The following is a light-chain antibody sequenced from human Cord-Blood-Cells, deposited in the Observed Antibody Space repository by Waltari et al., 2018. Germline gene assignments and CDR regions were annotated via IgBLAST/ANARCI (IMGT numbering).Light chain of an antibody. CDR3: SSYAGSNNWV. V-gene: IGLV2-8*01. Sequence: QSALTQTPSASGSPGQSVTICCTGTSSDVGGCNSVSWYQQHPGKAPKLMIYEVSKRPSGVPDRFSGSKSGNTASLTVSGLQAEDEADYYCSSYAGSNNWVFGGGTKLTVL. CDR2: EVS. CDR1: SSDVGGCNS. J-gene: IGLJ3*02.